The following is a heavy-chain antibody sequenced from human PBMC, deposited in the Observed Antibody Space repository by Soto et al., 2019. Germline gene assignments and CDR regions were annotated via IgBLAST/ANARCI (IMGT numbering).Heavy chain of an antibody. CDR3: GGGKYLPYYYSYMAV. D-gene: IGHD3-16*01. J-gene: IGHJ6*03. CDR2: IYYSGST. CDR1: GGSISSSSYY. V-gene: IGHV4-39*01. Sequence: SETLSLTCTVSGGSISSSSYYWGWIRQPPGKGLEWIGSIYYSGSTYYNPSLKSRVTISVDTSKNQFSLKLSSVTAADTAVYYCGGGKYLPYYYSYMAVWGKGTTVPVSS.